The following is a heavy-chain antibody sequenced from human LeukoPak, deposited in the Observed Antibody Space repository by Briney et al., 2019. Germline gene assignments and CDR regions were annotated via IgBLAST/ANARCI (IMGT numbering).Heavy chain of an antibody. CDR1: GGSISSYY. CDR2: IYYSGST. J-gene: IGHJ3*02. CDR3: ARDLTVVTPVDAFDI. Sequence: PSETLSLTCTVSGGSISSYYWSWIRQPPGKGLEWIGHIYYSGSTNYNPSLKSRVTISVDTSKNQFSLKLSSVTAADTAVYYCARDLTVVTPVDAFDIWGQGTMVTVSS. V-gene: IGHV4-59*01. D-gene: IGHD4-23*01.